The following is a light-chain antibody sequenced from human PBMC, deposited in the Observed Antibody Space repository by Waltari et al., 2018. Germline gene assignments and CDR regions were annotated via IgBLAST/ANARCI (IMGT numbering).Light chain of an antibody. Sequence: VLTQAPPASGTPGPGVPIPCSGNSPSLGGNLVCWYQQPPGTAPKLLSYRNEQRPSGVPDRISGSKAGTSASLTISGLQPDDDGDYYCSAWDDGLGGPVFGTGTRVTVL. J-gene: IGLJ1*01. CDR3: SAWDDGLGGPV. CDR2: RNE. V-gene: IGLV1-47*01. CDR1: SPSLGGNL.